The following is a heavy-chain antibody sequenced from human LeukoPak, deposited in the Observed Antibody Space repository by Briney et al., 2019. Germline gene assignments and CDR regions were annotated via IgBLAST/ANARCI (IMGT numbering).Heavy chain of an antibody. CDR1: GFTFSSYS. CDR3: ASMGFYNYYGSGSYVIDY. V-gene: IGHV3-21*01. Sequence: PGGSLRLSCAASGFTFSSYSMNWVRQAPGKGLEWVSSISSSSSYIYYADSVKGRFTISRDNAKNSLYPQMNSLRAEDTAVYYCASMGFYNYYGSGSYVIDYWGQGTLVTVSS. D-gene: IGHD3-10*01. J-gene: IGHJ4*02. CDR2: ISSSSSYI.